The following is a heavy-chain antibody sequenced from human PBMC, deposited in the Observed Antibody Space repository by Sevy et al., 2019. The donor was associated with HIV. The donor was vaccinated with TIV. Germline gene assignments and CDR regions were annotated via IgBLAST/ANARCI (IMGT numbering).Heavy chain of an antibody. CDR1: GFSFSNYA. CDR2: ISIDGNIK. Sequence: GGSLRLSFTASGFSFSNYAMYWVRQAPGEGLEGVAVISIDGNIKDNADSVKGQFTISINNFKNTLYLQMNSLRAEDSAVYYCASHYYDSTGYYYPLDYWGLGTLVTVSS. D-gene: IGHD3-22*01. J-gene: IGHJ4*02. V-gene: IGHV3-30*04. CDR3: ASHYYDSTGYYYPLDY.